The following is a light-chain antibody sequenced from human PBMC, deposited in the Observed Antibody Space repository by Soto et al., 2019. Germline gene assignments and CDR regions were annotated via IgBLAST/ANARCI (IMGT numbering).Light chain of an antibody. CDR3: QSYDSRLSGRV. CDR2: GNS. J-gene: IGLJ3*02. CDR1: SSNIGAGYD. Sequence: QSVLTQPPSVSGAPGQRVTISCTGSSSNIGAGYDVHWYQQLPGTAPKLLIYGNSNRPSGVPDRFSGSKSGTSASLAITGLQAEDEADYYCQSYDSRLSGRVFGGGTHLTVL. V-gene: IGLV1-40*01.